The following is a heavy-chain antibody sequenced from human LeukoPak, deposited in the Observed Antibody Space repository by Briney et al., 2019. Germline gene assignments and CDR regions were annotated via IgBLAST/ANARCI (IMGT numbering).Heavy chain of an antibody. J-gene: IGHJ3*02. CDR2: ISYDGSNK. D-gene: IGHD5-24*01. V-gene: IGHV3-30*18. CDR1: GFTFSSYG. CDR3: AKDLRWLQSHDAFDI. Sequence: GGSLRLSCAASGFTFSSYGMHWVRQAPGKGLEGVAVISYDGSNKYYADSVKGRFTISRDNSKNTLYLQMNSLRAEDTAVYYCAKDLRWLQSHDAFDIWGQGTMVTVSS.